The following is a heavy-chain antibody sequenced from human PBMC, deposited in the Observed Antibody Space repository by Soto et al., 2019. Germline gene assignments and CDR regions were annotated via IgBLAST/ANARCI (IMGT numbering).Heavy chain of an antibody. CDR1: GYTFTRSG. CDR3: AREGVAPYYYYGMDV. V-gene: IGHV1-18*01. J-gene: IGHJ6*02. D-gene: IGHD5-12*01. CDR2: IGSYNGDT. Sequence: ASVKVSCKASGYTFTRSGISWVLQAPGQGPEWMGWIGSYNGDTNYAQTFQGRVTMTTDTSTSTAYMELRSLRSDDTAVYYCAREGVAPYYYYGMDVWGQGTPVTVSS.